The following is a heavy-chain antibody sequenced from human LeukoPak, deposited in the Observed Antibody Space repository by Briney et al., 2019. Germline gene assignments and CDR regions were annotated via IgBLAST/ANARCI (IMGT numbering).Heavy chain of an antibody. D-gene: IGHD3-22*01. Sequence: GESLKISCKGSGYSFTRYWIGWVHQMPGKGLEWMGIIYPGDSDTRYSPSFQGQVTISADKSISTAYLQWSSLKASDTAMYYCARQAAEYDSSGYYSSGFDYWGQGTLVTVSS. V-gene: IGHV5-51*07. CDR3: ARQAAEYDSSGYYSSGFDY. J-gene: IGHJ4*02. CDR2: IYPGDSDT. CDR1: GYSFTRYW.